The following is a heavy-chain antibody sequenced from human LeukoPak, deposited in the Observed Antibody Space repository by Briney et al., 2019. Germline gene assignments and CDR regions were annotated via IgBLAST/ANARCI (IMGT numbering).Heavy chain of an antibody. CDR3: ARDDCSSISCYHNWFDP. V-gene: IGHV3-7*01. D-gene: IGHD2-2*01. J-gene: IGHJ5*02. CDR2: IKQDGSEK. CDR1: GFTVSSYW. Sequence: GGSLRLSCAASGFTVSSYWMSWVRQAPGKGLEWVANIKQDGSEKYYVDSVKGRFTISRDNAKNSLYLQMNSLRAEDTAVYYCARDDCSSISCYHNWFDPWGHGTLVTVSS.